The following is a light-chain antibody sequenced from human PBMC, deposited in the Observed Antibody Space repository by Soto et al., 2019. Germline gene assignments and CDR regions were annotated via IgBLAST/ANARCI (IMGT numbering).Light chain of an antibody. CDR1: QGIGVY. CDR3: QKYNSAPLT. Sequence: DIQMTQSPSSLSASLGDRVTITCRASQGIGVYLAWFQQKPGKVPRLLIYAASALQSGVPSRFSGGGSGTDFTLTINSQPPEDVATYYCQKYNSAPLTFGGGTKVEIK. V-gene: IGKV1-27*01. J-gene: IGKJ4*01. CDR2: AAS.